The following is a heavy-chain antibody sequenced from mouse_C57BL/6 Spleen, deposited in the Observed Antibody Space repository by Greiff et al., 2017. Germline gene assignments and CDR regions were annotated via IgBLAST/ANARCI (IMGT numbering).Heavy chain of an antibody. V-gene: IGHV5-4*03. CDR1: GFTFSSYA. Sequence: EVKLMESGGGLVKPGGSLKLSCAASGFTFSSYAMSWVRQTPEKRLEWVATISDGGSYTYYPDNVKGRFTISRDNAKNNLDLQMSHLKSEDTAMYYCARGGNGYYFDYGGQGTTLTVSS. CDR3: ARGGNGYYFDY. CDR2: ISDGGSYT. J-gene: IGHJ2*01.